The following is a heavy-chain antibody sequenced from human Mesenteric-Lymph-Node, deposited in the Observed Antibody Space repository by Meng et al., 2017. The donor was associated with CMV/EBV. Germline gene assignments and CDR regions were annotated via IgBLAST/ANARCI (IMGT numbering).Heavy chain of an antibody. CDR3: TTRFLEPYFDY. J-gene: IGHJ4*02. V-gene: IGHV3-15*01. Sequence: ASGFTFSNAWMSWVRQAPGKGLEWVGRIKSKTDGGTTDYAAPVKGRFTISRDDSKNTLYLQMNSLKTEDTAVYYCTTRFLEPYFDYWGQGTLVTVSS. CDR2: IKSKTDGGTT. D-gene: IGHD3-3*01. CDR1: GFTFSNAW.